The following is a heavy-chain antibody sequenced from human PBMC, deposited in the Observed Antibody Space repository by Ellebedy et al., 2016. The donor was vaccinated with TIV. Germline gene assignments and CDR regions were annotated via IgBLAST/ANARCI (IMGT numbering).Heavy chain of an antibody. CDR2: IVGNGGST. D-gene: IGHD3-16*01. CDR1: GIIFSSYW. V-gene: IGHV3-64D*06. CDR3: VKAWGD. Sequence: GESLKISCEASGIIFSSYWMHWVRQAPGKGLEYVSAIVGNGGSTYYADSVKGRFTISRDNSKNTLYLQMSSLRPEDTAVYYCVKAWGDWGQGTLVTVSS. J-gene: IGHJ4*02.